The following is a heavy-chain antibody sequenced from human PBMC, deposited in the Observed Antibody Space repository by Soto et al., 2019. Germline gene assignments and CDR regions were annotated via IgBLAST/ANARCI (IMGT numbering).Heavy chain of an antibody. Sequence: GGSLRLSCVASVGSGFTFPDYAMAWVRQAPGKGLEWVSAISGSGGSTYYADSVKGRFTISRDNSKNTLYLQMNSLRAEDTAVYYCAKKGLVEMATIPAYYFDYWGQGTLVTLSS. CDR1: VGSGFTFPDYA. V-gene: IGHV3-23*01. J-gene: IGHJ4*02. CDR2: ISGSGGST. D-gene: IGHD5-12*01. CDR3: AKKGLVEMATIPAYYFDY.